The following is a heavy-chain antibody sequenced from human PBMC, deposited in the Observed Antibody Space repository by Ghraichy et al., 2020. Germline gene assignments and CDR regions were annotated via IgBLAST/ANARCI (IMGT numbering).Heavy chain of an antibody. Sequence: GGSLRLSCAASEFTFSSYWMHWVRQAPGKGLVWVSSINSDGSGTSYADSVKGRFTISRDNAKNTLYLQMNSLRAEDTAVYYCARGSSSKLDYWGQGTLVTVSS. V-gene: IGHV3-74*01. CDR2: INSDGSGT. CDR1: EFTFSSYW. D-gene: IGHD6-6*01. CDR3: ARGSSSKLDY. J-gene: IGHJ4*02.